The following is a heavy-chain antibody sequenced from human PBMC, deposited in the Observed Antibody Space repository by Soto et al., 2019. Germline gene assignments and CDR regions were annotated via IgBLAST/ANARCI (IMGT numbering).Heavy chain of an antibody. D-gene: IGHD3-10*01. CDR1: GFTVSSNY. J-gene: IGHJ4*02. CDR3: ARSMVRGLLDY. Sequence: EVQLVESGGGLVQPGGSLRLSCAASGFTVSSNYMSWVRQAPGKGLEWVSVIYSGGSTYYADSVKGRFPISRDNSKSTLYLQMNSLRAEDTAVYYCARSMVRGLLDYWGQGTLVTVSS. V-gene: IGHV3-66*01. CDR2: IYSGGST.